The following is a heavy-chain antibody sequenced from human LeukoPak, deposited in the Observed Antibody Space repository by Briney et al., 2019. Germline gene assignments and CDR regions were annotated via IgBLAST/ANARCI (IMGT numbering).Heavy chain of an antibody. CDR2: ISWSSGTT. CDR3: AKGSTLSYSSIWCDY. CDR1: GFTFKDYG. D-gene: IGHD6-13*01. J-gene: IGHJ4*02. Sequence: GGSLRLSCSASGFTFKDYGMHWIRQAPGKGLEWVSSISWSSGTTAYADSVKGRFTISRDNAKNSLYLQMKSLRAEDTALYYCAKGSTLSYSSIWCDYWGQGTLVTVSS. V-gene: IGHV3-9*01.